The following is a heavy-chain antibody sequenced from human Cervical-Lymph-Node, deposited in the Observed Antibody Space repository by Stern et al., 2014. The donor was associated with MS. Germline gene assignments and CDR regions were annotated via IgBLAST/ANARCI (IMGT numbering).Heavy chain of an antibody. CDR2: ISGSCGST. Sequence: EVQLVESGGGLVQPGGSLRLSCAASGFTFSSYAMSWVRQAPGKGLEWVSAISGSCGSTYYADSVKGRFTISRDNSKNTLYLQMNSLRAEDTAVYYCAKDPHDYGDYVSWFDPWGQGTLVTVSS. CDR1: GFTFSSYA. CDR3: AKDPHDYGDYVSWFDP. V-gene: IGHV3-23*04. D-gene: IGHD4-17*01. J-gene: IGHJ5*02.